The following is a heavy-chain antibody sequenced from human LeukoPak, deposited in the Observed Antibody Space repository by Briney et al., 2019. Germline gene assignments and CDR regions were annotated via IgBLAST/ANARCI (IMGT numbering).Heavy chain of an antibody. J-gene: IGHJ4*02. V-gene: IGHV1-46*01. Sequence: ASVKVSCKASGYTFTSYYMHWVRQAPGQGLEWMGIINPSGGSTSYAQKFQGRVTMTRDTSSSTVYMELSSLTSEDTAMYYCARGVYPYYFDYWGQGTLVTVSS. D-gene: IGHD3-16*01. CDR2: INPSGGST. CDR1: GYTFTSYY. CDR3: ARGVYPYYFDY.